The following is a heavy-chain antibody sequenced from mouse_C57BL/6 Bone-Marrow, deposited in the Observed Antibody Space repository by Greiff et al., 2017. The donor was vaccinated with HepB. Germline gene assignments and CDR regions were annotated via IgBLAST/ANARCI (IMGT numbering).Heavy chain of an antibody. J-gene: IGHJ3*01. CDR1: GFTFSSYT. CDR3: ARHDWAAWFAY. D-gene: IGHD4-1*01. CDR2: ISGGGGNT. Sequence: VQLKESGGGLVKPGGSLKLSCAASGFTFSSYTMSWVRQTPEKRLEWVATISGGGGNTYYPDSVKGRFTISRDNAKNTLYLQMSSLRSEDTALYYCARHDWAAWFAYWGQGTLVTVSA. V-gene: IGHV5-9*01.